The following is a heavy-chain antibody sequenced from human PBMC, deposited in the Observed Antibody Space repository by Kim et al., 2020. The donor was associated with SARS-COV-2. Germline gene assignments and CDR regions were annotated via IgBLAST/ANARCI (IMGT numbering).Heavy chain of an antibody. J-gene: IGHJ4*02. D-gene: IGHD3-10*01. V-gene: IGHV1-2*04. CDR2: GT. CDR3: ARDRGYYFDY. Sequence: GTNYAQKVQGWVTMTRDTSISTAYMELSRLRSDDTAVYYCARDRGYYFDYWGQGTLVTVSS.